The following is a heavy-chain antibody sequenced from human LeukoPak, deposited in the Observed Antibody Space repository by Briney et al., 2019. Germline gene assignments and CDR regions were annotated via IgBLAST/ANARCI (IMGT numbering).Heavy chain of an antibody. Sequence: GGSLRLSCAVSGFSFSNYAMSWVRQFPGKGLEWVSSISSSSSYIYYADSVKGRFTISRDNAKNSLYLQMNSLRAEDTAVYYCARRGLATVVIWGQGTLVTVSS. CDR1: GFSFSNYA. V-gene: IGHV3-21*01. D-gene: IGHD4-23*01. CDR3: ARRGLATVVI. CDR2: ISSSSSYI. J-gene: IGHJ4*02.